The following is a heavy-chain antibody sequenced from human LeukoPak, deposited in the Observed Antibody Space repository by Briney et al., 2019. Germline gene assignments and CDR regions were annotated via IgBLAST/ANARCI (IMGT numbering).Heavy chain of an antibody. D-gene: IGHD6-13*01. Sequence: SETLSLTCAVYGGSFSDYSWSWIRQPPGKGLEWIGEINHSGSTNYNSSLKSRVTVSVDTSKNQFSLRLRSVTAADTAVYYCARGRYGYSSRWFAPWGQGTLVTVSS. CDR2: INHSGST. V-gene: IGHV4-34*01. CDR3: ARGRYGYSSRWFAP. J-gene: IGHJ5*02. CDR1: GGSFSDYS.